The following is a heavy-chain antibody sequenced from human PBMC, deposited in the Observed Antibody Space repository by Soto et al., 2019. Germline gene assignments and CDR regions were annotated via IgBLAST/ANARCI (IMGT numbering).Heavy chain of an antibody. D-gene: IGHD3-10*01. Sequence: GESLKISCKGSGYSFTSYWISWVRQMPGKGLEWMGRIDPSDSYTNYSPSFQGHVTISADKSISTAYLQWSSLKASDTAMYYCARLTYYYGSWSYYNPKPFVCWGQGTPV. CDR1: GYSFTSYW. V-gene: IGHV5-10-1*01. J-gene: IGHJ4*02. CDR3: ARLTYYYGSWSYYNPKPFVC. CDR2: IDPSDSYT.